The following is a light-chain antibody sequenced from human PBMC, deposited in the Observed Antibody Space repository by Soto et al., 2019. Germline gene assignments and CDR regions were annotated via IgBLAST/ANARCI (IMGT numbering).Light chain of an antibody. J-gene: IGKJ3*01. CDR2: DAS. V-gene: IGKV1-33*01. CDR3: RQYDDLPPT. CDR1: QHISTY. Sequence: DLQMTQSPSSLSASVGDRVTITCQASQHISTYLNWFQQKPGKAPELLIYDASNLVPGVPSRFSGSGSGTDFTFTISSLQPEDIATYYCRQYDDLPPTFGPGTKVDIK.